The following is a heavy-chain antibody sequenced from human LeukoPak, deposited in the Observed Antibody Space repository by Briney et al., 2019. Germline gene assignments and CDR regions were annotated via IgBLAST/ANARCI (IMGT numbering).Heavy chain of an antibody. CDR3: ARLRGERSLFEY. CDR1: GFTLSTYW. Sequence: GGSLRLSCAASGFTLSTYWMTWVRQAPGKGLEWVANIKQDGSEKYYADSVKGRFTISRDNAKNSLYLQMNSLRAEDTAVYYCARLRGERSLFEYWGQGTLVTVSS. J-gene: IGHJ4*02. CDR2: IKQDGSEK. D-gene: IGHD2-21*01. V-gene: IGHV3-7*02.